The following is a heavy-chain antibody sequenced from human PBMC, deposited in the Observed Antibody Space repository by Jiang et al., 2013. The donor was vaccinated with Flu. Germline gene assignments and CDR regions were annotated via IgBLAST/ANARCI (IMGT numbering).Heavy chain of an antibody. V-gene: IGHV4-61*01. Sequence: GSGLVKPSETLSLTCTVSGGSVSSGSYYWSWIRQPPGKGLEWIGYIYYSGSTNYNPSLKSRVTISVDTSKNQFSLKLSSVTAADTAVYYCARAKSSSIAARSDYWGQGTLVTVSS. CDR1: GGSVSSGSYY. D-gene: IGHD6-6*01. J-gene: IGHJ4*02. CDR3: ARAKSSSIAARSDY. CDR2: IYYSGST.